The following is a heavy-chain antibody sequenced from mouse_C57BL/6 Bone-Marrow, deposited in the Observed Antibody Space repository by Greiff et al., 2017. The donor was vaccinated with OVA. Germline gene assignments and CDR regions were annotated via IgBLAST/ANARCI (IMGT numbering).Heavy chain of an antibody. CDR1: GYAFTNYL. D-gene: IGHD2-4*01. J-gene: IGHJ3*01. CDR2: INPGSGGT. CDR3: ARGDDYDWFAY. Sequence: QVQLQQSGAELVRPGTSVKVSCKASGYAFTNYLIEWVKQRPGQGLEWIGVINPGSGGTNYNEKFKGKATLTADKSSSTAYMQLSSLTSEDSAVYFCARGDDYDWFAYWGQGTLVTVSA. V-gene: IGHV1-54*01.